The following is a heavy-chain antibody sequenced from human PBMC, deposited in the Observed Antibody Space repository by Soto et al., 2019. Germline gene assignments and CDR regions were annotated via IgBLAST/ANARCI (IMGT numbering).Heavy chain of an antibody. Sequence: QGQLVQSGAEVKKPGSSVKVSCKASGGSFRTYAINWVRQAPGQGLEWMGGIIPMLAALTYAQKFPGRLTITADESTPTVYMELSSLTSEDTAVYYCSRVVPPSPSVIWFFDLWGRGTLVTVSS. CDR3: SRVVPPSPSVIWFFDL. J-gene: IGHJ2*01. CDR1: GGSFRTYA. V-gene: IGHV1-69*01. CDR2: IIPMLAAL. D-gene: IGHD2-21*01.